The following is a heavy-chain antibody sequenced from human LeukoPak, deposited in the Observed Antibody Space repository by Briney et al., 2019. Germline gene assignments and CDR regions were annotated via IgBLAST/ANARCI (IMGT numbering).Heavy chain of an antibody. CDR2: INPNSGDT. CDR3: ARVRYRLAETYIDY. V-gene: IGHV1-2*02. D-gene: IGHD3-16*01. Sequence: ASVKVSCKASGYTFTGYYMHWVRQAPGQGLEWMGWINPNSGDTNYAQKFQGRVTMTRDTSISTAYMELSRLRSDDTAVYYCARVRYRLAETYIDYWRQGTLVTVSS. CDR1: GYTFTGYY. J-gene: IGHJ4*02.